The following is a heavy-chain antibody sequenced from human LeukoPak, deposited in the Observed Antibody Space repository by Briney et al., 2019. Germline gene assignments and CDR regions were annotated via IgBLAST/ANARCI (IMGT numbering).Heavy chain of an antibody. D-gene: IGHD4-17*01. V-gene: IGHV4-39*01. CDR1: GGSISSSSYY. J-gene: IGHJ4*02. Sequence: SETLSLTCTVSGGSISSSSYYWGWIRQPPGKGLEWIGSIHYSGTTYFNPSLKSRVTISVDTSKNQFSLKLSSVTAADTAVYYCARRQDYGADYWGQGTLVTVSS. CDR3: ARRQDYGADY. CDR2: IHYSGTT.